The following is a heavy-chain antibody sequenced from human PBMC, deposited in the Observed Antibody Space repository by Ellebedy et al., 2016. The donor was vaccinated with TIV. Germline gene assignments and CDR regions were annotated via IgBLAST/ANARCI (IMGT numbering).Heavy chain of an antibody. Sequence: GGSLRLXXAASGFTFSSYGMHWVRQAPGKGLEWVAVISYDGSNKYYADSVKGRFTISRDNSKNTLYLQMNSLRAEDTAVYYCASGYSSGWYYFDYWGQGTLVTVSS. CDR1: GFTFSSYG. J-gene: IGHJ4*02. V-gene: IGHV3-30*03. CDR2: ISYDGSNK. D-gene: IGHD6-19*01. CDR3: ASGYSSGWYYFDY.